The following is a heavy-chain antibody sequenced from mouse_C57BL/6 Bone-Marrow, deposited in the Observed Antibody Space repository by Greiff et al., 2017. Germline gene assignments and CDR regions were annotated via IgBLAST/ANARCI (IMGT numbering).Heavy chain of an antibody. V-gene: IGHV1-81*01. D-gene: IGHD2-1*01. J-gene: IGHJ2*01. CDR3: ARGGIYYGPDY. Sequence: QVQLKQSGAELARPGASVKLSCKASGYTFTSYGISWVKQRTGQGLEWIGEIYPRSGNTYYNEKFKGKATLTADKSSSTAYMELRSLTSEDSAVYFCARGGIYYGPDYWGQGTTLTVSS. CDR2: IYPRSGNT. CDR1: GYTFTSYG.